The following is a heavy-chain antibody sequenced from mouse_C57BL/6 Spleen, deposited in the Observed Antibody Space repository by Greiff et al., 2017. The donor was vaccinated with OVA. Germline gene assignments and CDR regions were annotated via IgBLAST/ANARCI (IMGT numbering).Heavy chain of an antibody. CDR1: GFSFTGYF. Sequence: EVQLQQSGPELVKPGDSVKISCKASGFSFTGYFMNWVLQSHGKSLEWIGRLNPYNGDTFYNQKFKGKATLTVDKSSSTAHMELRSLTSEDSAVYYCARRERDGYYAMDYWGQGTSVTVSS. V-gene: IGHV1-20*01. CDR2: LNPYNGDT. D-gene: IGHD2-3*01. J-gene: IGHJ4*01. CDR3: ARRERDGYYAMDY.